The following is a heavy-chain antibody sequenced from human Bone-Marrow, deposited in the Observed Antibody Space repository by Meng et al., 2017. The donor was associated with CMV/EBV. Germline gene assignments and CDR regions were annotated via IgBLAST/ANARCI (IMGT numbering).Heavy chain of an antibody. Sequence: GESLKISCAASGFAFSRYAMYWVRQAPGKGLEWVAFIRYDGDSEYYGDFVKGRFTISRDNSKATVHLQMNRLRAEDTAVYYCAKDESIVSRRPYGMDIWGQGTTVTVSS. J-gene: IGHJ6*02. CDR1: GFAFSRYA. V-gene: IGHV3-30*02. CDR3: AKDESIVSRRPYGMDI. CDR2: IRYDGDSE. D-gene: IGHD2-21*01.